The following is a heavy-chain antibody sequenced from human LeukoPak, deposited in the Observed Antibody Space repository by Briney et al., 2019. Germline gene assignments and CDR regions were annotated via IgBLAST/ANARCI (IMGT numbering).Heavy chain of an antibody. CDR2: ISGSGGST. J-gene: IGHJ3*02. CDR1: GFTFSSYA. CDR3: AKEQGGSSGWYHDAFDI. D-gene: IGHD6-19*01. V-gene: IGHV3-23*01. Sequence: GGSLRLSCAASGFTFSSYAMSWVRQAPGKGLEWVSAISGSGGSTYYADSVKGRFTISRDNFKNTLYLQMNSLRAEDTAVYYCAKEQGGSSGWYHDAFDIWGQGTMVTVSS.